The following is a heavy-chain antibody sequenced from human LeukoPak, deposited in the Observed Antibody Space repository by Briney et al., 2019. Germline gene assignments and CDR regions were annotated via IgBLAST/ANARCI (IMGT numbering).Heavy chain of an antibody. CDR1: GFTFSSYS. J-gene: IGHJ4*02. CDR3: ARDGHFFDY. CDR2: ISSSNTI. V-gene: IGHV3-48*02. Sequence: GSLRLSCAASGFTFSSYSMNWVRQAPGKGLEWVSYISSSNTIYYADSVKGRFTISRDNAKNSLYLQMSSLRDEDTAVYYCARDGHFFDYWGQGTLVTVSS.